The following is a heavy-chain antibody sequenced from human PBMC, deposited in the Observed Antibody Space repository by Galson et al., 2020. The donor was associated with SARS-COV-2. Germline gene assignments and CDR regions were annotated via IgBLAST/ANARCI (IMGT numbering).Heavy chain of an antibody. CDR2: VSWDHQE. D-gene: IGHD3-10*01. CDR3: ARYVPWFGQSQETKCSFDD. Sequence: KMSGPTLVKPTETLTLTCTFSGFSLSTSGVGVGWIRQPPGKALEWPTHVSWDHQESYSPSLKTRLTIINDTSKNQVVLKMTNMEPVDTATYYCARYVPWFGQSQETKCSFDDWGQGIVITVSS. J-gene: IGHJ4*02. CDR1: GFSLSTSGVG. V-gene: IGHV2-5*02.